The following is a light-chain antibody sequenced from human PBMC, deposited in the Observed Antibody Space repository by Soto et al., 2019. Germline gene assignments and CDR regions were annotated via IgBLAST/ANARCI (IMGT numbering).Light chain of an antibody. V-gene: IGKV3-15*01. J-gene: IGKJ5*01. CDR2: SAS. CDR3: QQYEKWPASIT. CDR1: QSISSL. Sequence: EMVRTRGTTMLSVSPGERPILSCRASQSISSLLAWYQQKPGQAPRLLIYSASTRATGIPARFSGSGSGTEFTLTITSLPPEDFAVYYCQQYEKWPASITCGQGTRLEI.